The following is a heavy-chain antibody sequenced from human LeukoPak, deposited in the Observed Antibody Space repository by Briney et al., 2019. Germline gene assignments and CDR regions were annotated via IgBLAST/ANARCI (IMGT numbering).Heavy chain of an antibody. CDR3: AKDQSSRYYYYMDV. CDR1: GSTFSSYA. J-gene: IGHJ6*03. CDR2: ISGSGGST. Sequence: PGGSLRLSCAASGSTFSSYAMSWVRQAPGKGLEWVSAISGSGGSTYYADSVKGRFTISRDNSKNTLYLQMNSLRAEDTAVYYCAKDQSSRYYYYMDVWGTGTTVTVSS. D-gene: IGHD6-19*01. V-gene: IGHV3-23*01.